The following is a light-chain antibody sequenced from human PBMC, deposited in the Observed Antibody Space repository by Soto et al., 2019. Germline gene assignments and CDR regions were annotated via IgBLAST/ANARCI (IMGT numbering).Light chain of an antibody. CDR2: GAS. Sequence: EIVLTQSPGTLSLSPGERATLSCRASQSVSSSYLAWYQQKPGQAPRLLIYGASSRATGIPDRFSGSGSGTDFTLTISKLEPEDSAMYYCQQYGSSPWTFGQGTKMEIK. CDR1: QSVSSSY. J-gene: IGKJ1*01. V-gene: IGKV3-20*01. CDR3: QQYGSSPWT.